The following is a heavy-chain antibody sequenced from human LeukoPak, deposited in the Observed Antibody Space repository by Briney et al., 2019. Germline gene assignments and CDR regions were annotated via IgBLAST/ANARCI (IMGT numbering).Heavy chain of an antibody. CDR3: ARERGGQDWDFHL. Sequence: PGGSLRLSCAASGLNFNDYDMDWVRHAPGKGPEWVAVIWDDGSNNYYAESVKGRFTISRDISKNMLYLQMNSLRVEDTAVYYCARERGGQDWDFHLWGRGTLVTVSS. J-gene: IGHJ2*01. CDR1: GLNFNDYD. V-gene: IGHV3-33*01. CDR2: IWDDGSNN. D-gene: IGHD3-10*01.